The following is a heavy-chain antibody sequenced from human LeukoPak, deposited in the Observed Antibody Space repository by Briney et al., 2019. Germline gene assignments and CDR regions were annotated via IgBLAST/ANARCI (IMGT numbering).Heavy chain of an antibody. D-gene: IGHD3-16*02. CDR2: INPSGGST. J-gene: IGHJ4*02. CDR3: SREGLMITFGGVSAIAEHFDY. V-gene: IGHV1-46*01. Sequence: ASVKVSCKASGYTFTSYYMHWVRQAPGQGLEWMGIINPSGGSTSYAQKFQGRVTMTRDTSTSTVYMELSSLRSEDTAVYYCSREGLMITFGGVSAIAEHFDYWGQGTLVTVSS. CDR1: GYTFTSYY.